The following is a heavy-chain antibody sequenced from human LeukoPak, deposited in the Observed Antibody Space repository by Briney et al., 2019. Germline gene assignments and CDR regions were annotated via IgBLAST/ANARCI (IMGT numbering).Heavy chain of an antibody. J-gene: IGHJ4*02. CDR1: GYTFTSYG. Sequence: ASVKVSCKASGYTFTSYGISWVRQAPGQGLEWMGWIGGYNGNTNYEQNFQGRVTMTTDTSTSTAYMELRSLRSDDTAVYYCASDGIGDHFWSLFDYWGQGTLVTVSS. D-gene: IGHD3-3*02. CDR3: ASDGIGDHFWSLFDY. V-gene: IGHV1-18*01. CDR2: IGGYNGNT.